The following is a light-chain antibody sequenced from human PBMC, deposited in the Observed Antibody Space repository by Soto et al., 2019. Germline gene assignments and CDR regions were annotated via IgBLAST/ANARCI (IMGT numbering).Light chain of an antibody. CDR1: QSVSSSY. CDR3: QQYGSSPPLLT. Sequence: EIVLTQSPGTLSLSPGERATLSCRASQSVSSSYLAWYQQKPGQAPRLLIYGASSRATGIPDRISGSGSGTDFTLTIGRLEPEDFAVYYCQQYGSSPPLLTFGGGTKVEIK. V-gene: IGKV3-20*01. CDR2: GAS. J-gene: IGKJ4*01.